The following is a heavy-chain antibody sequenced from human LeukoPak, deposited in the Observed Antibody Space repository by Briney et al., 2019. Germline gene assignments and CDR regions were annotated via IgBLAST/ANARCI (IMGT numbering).Heavy chain of an antibody. J-gene: IGHJ6*02. V-gene: IGHV3-43*02. Sequence: GGSLRLPCAASGFTFDDYAMHWVRQAPGKGLEWVSLISGDGGSTYYADSVKGRFTISRDNSKNSLYLQMNSLRTEDTALYYCAKDISLTEMATIRYYYYYGMDVWGQGTTVTVSS. CDR2: ISGDGGST. CDR1: GFTFDDYA. CDR3: AKDISLTEMATIRYYYYYGMDV. D-gene: IGHD5-24*01.